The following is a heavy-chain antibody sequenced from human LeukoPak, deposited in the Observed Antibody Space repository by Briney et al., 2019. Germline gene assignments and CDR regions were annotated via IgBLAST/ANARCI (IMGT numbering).Heavy chain of an antibody. CDR3: ARHWWRRYYYYMDV. CDR1: GGSISSSSYY. D-gene: IGHD2-21*02. V-gene: IGHV4-39*01. J-gene: IGHJ6*03. CDR2: LYYSGST. Sequence: SETLSLTCTVSGGSISSSSYYWGWIRQPPGTGLEWIGSLYYSGSTYYNPSLKSRVTISVDTSKNQFSLKLSSVTAADTAVYYCARHWWRRYYYYMDVWGKGTTVTISS.